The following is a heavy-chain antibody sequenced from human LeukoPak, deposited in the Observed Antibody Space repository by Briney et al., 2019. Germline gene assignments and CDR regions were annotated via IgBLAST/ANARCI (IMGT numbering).Heavy chain of an antibody. CDR1: GYTFTSYG. Sequence: ASVKVSCKASGYTFTSYGISWVRQAPGQGLEWMGWINPNSGGTDYAQKFQGRVTMTRDTSISTAYMELSRLRSDDTAVYYCARGRAAADAFDIWGQGTMVTVSS. V-gene: IGHV1-2*02. D-gene: IGHD6-13*01. CDR2: INPNSGGT. J-gene: IGHJ3*02. CDR3: ARGRAAADAFDI.